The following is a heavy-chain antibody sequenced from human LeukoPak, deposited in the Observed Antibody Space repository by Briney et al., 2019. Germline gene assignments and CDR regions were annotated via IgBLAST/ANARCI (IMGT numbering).Heavy chain of an antibody. CDR3: ATPTVPAAITHSYYYYMDV. Sequence: PGGSLRLSCAASGFTFSSYAMSWVRQAPGKGLEWVSAISGSGGSTYYADSVKGRFTISRDNSKNTLYLQMNSLRAEDTAVYYCATPTVPAAITHSYYYYMDVWGKGTTATVSS. J-gene: IGHJ6*03. CDR2: ISGSGGST. CDR1: GFTFSSYA. D-gene: IGHD2-2*01. V-gene: IGHV3-23*01.